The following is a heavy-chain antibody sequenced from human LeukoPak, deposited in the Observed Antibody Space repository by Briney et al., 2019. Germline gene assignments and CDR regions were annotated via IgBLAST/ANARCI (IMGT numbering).Heavy chain of an antibody. CDR3: ARGCRWGSHFCAFDV. J-gene: IGHJ3*01. V-gene: IGHV1-2*02. CDR2: INPNSGGT. CDR1: GYTFTDYY. D-gene: IGHD3-3*02. Sequence: ASVKVSCKASGYTFTDYYIHWVRQAPGQGLEWMGWINPNSGGTNNAQDFQGRVTMTRDMSITTAYLELSSLTSNDTAVYYCARGCRWGSHFCAFDVWGQGTMVTVSS.